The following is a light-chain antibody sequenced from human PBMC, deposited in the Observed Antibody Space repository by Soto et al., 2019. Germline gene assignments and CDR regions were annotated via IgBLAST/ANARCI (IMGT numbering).Light chain of an antibody. V-gene: IGKV3-11*01. CDR2: DAS. CDR3: QQRSNWPQYT. J-gene: IGKJ2*01. Sequence: EIVLTQSPATLSLSPGERATLSCRASQSVSSYLAWYHQKPGQAPRLLIYDASNSATGIPARFSGSGSGTDFTLTISSLEPEDFAVYYCQQRSNWPQYTFGQGTKLEIK. CDR1: QSVSSY.